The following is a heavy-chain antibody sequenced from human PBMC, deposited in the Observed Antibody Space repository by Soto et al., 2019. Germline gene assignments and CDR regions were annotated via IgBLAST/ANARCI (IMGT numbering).Heavy chain of an antibody. Sequence: GGSLRLSCAASGFTVSSNYMSWVRQAPGKGLEWVSVIYSGGSTYYADSVKGRFTISRDNSKNTLYLQMNSLRAEDTAVYYYARDRTGDHAFDIWGQGTMVTVS. CDR2: IYSGGST. J-gene: IGHJ3*02. D-gene: IGHD7-27*01. CDR3: ARDRTGDHAFDI. V-gene: IGHV3-53*01. CDR1: GFTVSSNY.